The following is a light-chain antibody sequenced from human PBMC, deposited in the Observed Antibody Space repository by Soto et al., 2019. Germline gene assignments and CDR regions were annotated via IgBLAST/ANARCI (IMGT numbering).Light chain of an antibody. CDR2: DVS. CDR1: SSDVGGYNY. CDR3: SYYTSCSISSYD. V-gene: IGLV2-14*01. J-gene: IGLJ1*01. Sequence: QPALTQPASVSGSPGQSITISCTGTSSDVGGYNYVSWYQQHPGKAPKLMIYDVSNRPSGVSNRFSGSKSGNTASLTISGLQAEDEAVYYSSYYTSCSISSYDVVTGTK.